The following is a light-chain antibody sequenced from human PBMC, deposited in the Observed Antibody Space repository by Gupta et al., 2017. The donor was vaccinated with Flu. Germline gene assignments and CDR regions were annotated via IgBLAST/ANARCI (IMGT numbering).Light chain of an antibody. CDR2: DVS. CDR1: SSDVGGYNY. V-gene: IGLV2-14*03. CDR3: SSYTSSSTPVV. Sequence: ITISCTGTSSDVGGYNYVSWYKQQPGKAPKLMVSDVSNRPSGVSNRFSGSKSGNTASLTISGLKAEDEADYYCSSYTSSSTPVVFGGGTKLTVL. J-gene: IGLJ2*01.